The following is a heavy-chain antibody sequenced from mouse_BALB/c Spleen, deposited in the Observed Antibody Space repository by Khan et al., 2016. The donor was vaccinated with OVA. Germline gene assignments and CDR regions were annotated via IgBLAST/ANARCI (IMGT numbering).Heavy chain of an antibody. CDR1: GYTFTDYA. V-gene: IGHV1S137*01. CDR2: ISTYSGST. J-gene: IGHJ2*01. CDR3: ARPAYDGYYDY. D-gene: IGHD2-3*01. Sequence: QVQLQQPGPELVRPGVSGKISCKGSGYTFTDYAMYWVKQSHAKSLEWIGLISTYSGSTNYNQKFKGKVTMTVDKSSSAAYMELARLTSEDSAIYYCARPAYDGYYDYWGQGTTLIVSS.